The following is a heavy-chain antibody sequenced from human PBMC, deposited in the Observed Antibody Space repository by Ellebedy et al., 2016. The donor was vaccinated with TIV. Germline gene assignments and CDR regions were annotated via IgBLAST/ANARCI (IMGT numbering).Heavy chain of an antibody. CDR2: ISGSGGST. J-gene: IGHJ4*02. CDR3: AKDPPWSSSWLMAPDY. V-gene: IGHV3-23*01. D-gene: IGHD6-13*01. CDR1: GFTFSSYA. Sequence: GESLKISXAASGFTFSSYAMSWVRQAPGKGLEWVSAISGSGGSTYYADSVKGRFTISRDNSKNTLYLQMNSLRAEDTAVYYCAKDPPWSSSWLMAPDYWGQGTLVTVSS.